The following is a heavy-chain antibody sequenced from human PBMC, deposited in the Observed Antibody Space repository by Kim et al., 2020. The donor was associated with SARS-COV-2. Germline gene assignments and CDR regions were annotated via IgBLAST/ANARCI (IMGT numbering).Heavy chain of an antibody. J-gene: IGHJ3*02. CDR2: TYYRSKWYN. D-gene: IGHD5-12*01. Sequence: SQTLSLTCAISGDSVSSNSAAWNWIRQSPSRGLEWLGRTYYRSKWYNDYAVSVKSRITINPDTSKNQFSLQLNSVTPEDTAVYYCARDGIVARYSPPTGAFDIWGQGTMVTVSS. CDR1: GDSVSSNSAA. CDR3: ARDGIVARYSPPTGAFDI. V-gene: IGHV6-1*01.